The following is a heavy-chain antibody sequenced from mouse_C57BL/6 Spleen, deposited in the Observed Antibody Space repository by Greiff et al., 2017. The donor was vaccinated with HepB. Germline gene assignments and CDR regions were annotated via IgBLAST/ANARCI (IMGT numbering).Heavy chain of an antibody. CDR3: ARNCGSSYWYFDV. CDR1: GYTFTSYW. D-gene: IGHD1-1*01. CDR2: IYPSDSET. Sequence: QVQLQQPGAELVRPGSSVKLSCKASGYTFTSYWMAWVKQRPGQGLEWIGNIYPSDSETHYNQKFKDKATLTVDKSSSTAYMQLSSLTSEDSAVYYCARNCGSSYWYFDVWGTGTTVTVSS. J-gene: IGHJ1*03. V-gene: IGHV1-61*01.